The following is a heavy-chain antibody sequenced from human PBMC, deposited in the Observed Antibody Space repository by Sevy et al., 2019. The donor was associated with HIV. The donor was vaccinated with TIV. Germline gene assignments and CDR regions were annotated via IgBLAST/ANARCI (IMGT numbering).Heavy chain of an antibody. Sequence: ASVKVSCKASGYTFTGYYMHWVRQAPGQGLEWMGWINPYSGGTNYAQKFQGRVTMTRDTSISTAYMELSSLRSNDTAVYYAARDLEYYDFWGGYYTGWFDPWGQGTLVTVSS. CDR1: GYTFTGYY. D-gene: IGHD3-3*01. CDR3: ARDLEYYDFWGGYYTGWFDP. V-gene: IGHV1-2*02. J-gene: IGHJ5*02. CDR2: INPYSGGT.